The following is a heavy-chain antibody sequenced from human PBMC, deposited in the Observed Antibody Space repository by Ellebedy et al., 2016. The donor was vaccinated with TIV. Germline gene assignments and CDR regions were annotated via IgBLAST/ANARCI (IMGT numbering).Heavy chain of an antibody. D-gene: IGHD3-9*01. CDR3: ARQVSPILTGSPNAYYFDY. CDR1: GYSLTSYW. CDR2: IYPGDSDT. Sequence: GESLKISCKGSGYSLTSYWIGWVRQMPGKGLEWMGIIYPGDSDTRYSPSFQGQVTISADKSISTAYLQWSSLKASDTAMYYCARQVSPILTGSPNAYYFDYWGQGTLVTVSS. J-gene: IGHJ4*02. V-gene: IGHV5-51*01.